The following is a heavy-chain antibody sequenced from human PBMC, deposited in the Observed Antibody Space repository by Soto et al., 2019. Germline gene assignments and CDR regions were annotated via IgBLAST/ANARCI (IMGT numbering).Heavy chain of an antibody. Sequence: SETLSLTCTVSGASISSGGYYWSWIRQHPGKGLEWIGYIYSSGSTYYNPSLKSRVTISVDTSKNQFSLKLSSVTAADTAVYYCARSGYYGFNWFDPWGQGTLVTVSS. CDR3: ARSGYYGFNWFDP. CDR2: IYSSGST. J-gene: IGHJ5*02. D-gene: IGHD3-22*01. V-gene: IGHV4-31*02. CDR1: GASISSGGYY.